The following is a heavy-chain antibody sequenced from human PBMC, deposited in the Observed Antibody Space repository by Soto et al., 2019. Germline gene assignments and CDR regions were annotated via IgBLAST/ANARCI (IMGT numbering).Heavy chain of an antibody. CDR2: IGYSGST. CDR1: GGAISSRSYY. CDR3: ARVGITIFGVVTSYYYYGMDV. J-gene: IGHJ6*02. V-gene: IGHV4-39*01. Sequence: PSETLSLTCTVSGGAISSRSYYWGWIRQPPGKGLEWMGRIGYSGSTYYNPSLKSRVTISVDTPKNQFSLKLSSVTAADTDVYYCARVGITIFGVVTSYYYYGMDVWGQGTTVTVSS. D-gene: IGHD3-3*01.